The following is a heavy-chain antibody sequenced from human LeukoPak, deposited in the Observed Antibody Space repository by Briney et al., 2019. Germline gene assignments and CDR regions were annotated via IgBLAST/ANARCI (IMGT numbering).Heavy chain of an antibody. CDR2: IYYTGST. J-gene: IGHJ6*03. D-gene: IGHD5-12*01. Sequence: ASETLSLTCTVSGGSISSYYWSWIRQPPGKGLEWIGYIYYTGSTNHNPSLKSRVTISVDTSKNQFSLKLSSVTAADTAVYYCARVVYSGYDFRGAMDVWGKGTTVTVSS. CDR1: GGSISSYY. CDR3: ARVVYSGYDFRGAMDV. V-gene: IGHV4-59*01.